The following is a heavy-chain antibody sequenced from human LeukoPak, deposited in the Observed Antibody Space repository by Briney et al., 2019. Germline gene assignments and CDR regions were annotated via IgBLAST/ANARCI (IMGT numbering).Heavy chain of an antibody. CDR3: ARDSGYYGSGSYGDFGY. Sequence: SETLSLTCAVYGGSFSGYYWSWIRQPPGKGLEWIGEINHSGSTNYNPSLKSRVTISVDTSKNQFSLKLSSVTAADTAVYYCARDSGYYGSGSYGDFGYWGQGTLVTVSS. CDR1: GGSFSGYY. CDR2: INHSGST. D-gene: IGHD3-10*01. J-gene: IGHJ4*02. V-gene: IGHV4-34*01.